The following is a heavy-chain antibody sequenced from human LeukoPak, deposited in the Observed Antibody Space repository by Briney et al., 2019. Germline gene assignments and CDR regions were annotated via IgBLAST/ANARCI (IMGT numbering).Heavy chain of an antibody. CDR1: GFSFSNSW. D-gene: IGHD5-18*01. V-gene: IGHV3-7*01. CDR2: TKPDGSQK. J-gene: IGHJ4*02. Sequence: GGSLRLSCAVYGFSFSNSWMNWVRQAPGKGLEWVASTKPDGSQKYYVDSVKGRFLVSRDNVKDSLYLQMDSLRVDDTAVYYCARDRGYTSFDLWGQGTLVAVSS. CDR3: ARDRGYTSFDL.